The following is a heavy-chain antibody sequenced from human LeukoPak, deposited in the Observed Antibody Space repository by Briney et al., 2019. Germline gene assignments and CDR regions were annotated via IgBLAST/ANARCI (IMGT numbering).Heavy chain of an antibody. V-gene: IGHV3-23*01. Sequence: GGSLRLSCAASGFTFSTYAMSWVRQAPGKGLEWVSSISGSGTTSYYADSVKGRFTIYRENSKNTLFLQMYSLAADDTALYYCARHRTSYSSSSYTQDWGQGTLVTVSS. D-gene: IGHD6-13*01. J-gene: IGHJ4*02. CDR2: ISGSGTTS. CDR3: ARHRTSYSSSSYTQD. CDR1: GFTFSTYA.